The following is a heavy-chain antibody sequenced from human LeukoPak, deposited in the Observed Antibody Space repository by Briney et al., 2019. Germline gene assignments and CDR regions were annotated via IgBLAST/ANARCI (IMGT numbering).Heavy chain of an antibody. CDR1: GGSFSSNT. Sequence: ASVKVSCKASGGSFSSNTLSWVRQAPGQGLEWMGWISAYNGNTNYAQKLQGRVTMTTDTSTSTAYMELRSLRSDDTAVYYCARVSIMTLWFGESLHWGQGTLVTVSS. CDR3: ARVSIMTLWFGESLH. V-gene: IGHV1-18*01. J-gene: IGHJ1*01. D-gene: IGHD3-10*01. CDR2: ISAYNGNT.